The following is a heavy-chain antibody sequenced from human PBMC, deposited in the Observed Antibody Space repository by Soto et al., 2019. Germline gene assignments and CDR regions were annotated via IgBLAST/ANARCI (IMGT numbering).Heavy chain of an antibody. J-gene: IGHJ6*02. D-gene: IGHD6-13*01. CDR2: ISYDGSNK. CDR3: AAGIRGAYYGMDV. Sequence: QVQLVESGGGVVQPGRSLRLSCAASGFTFSSYGMHWVRQAPGKGLEWVAVISYDGSNKYYADSVKGRFTISRDNSKNTLYLQMNSLRAEDTAVYLAAAGIRGAYYGMDVWGQGTTVTVSS. CDR1: GFTFSSYG. V-gene: IGHV3-30*03.